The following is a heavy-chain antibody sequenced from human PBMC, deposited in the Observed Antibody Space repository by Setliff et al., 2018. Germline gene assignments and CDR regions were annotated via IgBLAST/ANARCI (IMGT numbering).Heavy chain of an antibody. D-gene: IGHD3-10*01. CDR3: ARDPFGNPVFDP. CDR2: IKEDGSEK. V-gene: IGHV3-7*01. CDR1: RFTFSNYW. J-gene: IGHJ5*02. Sequence: GGSLRLSCAASRFTFSNYWMSWVRQAPGRGLEWVANIKEDGSEKYYVDSVKGRFTISRDNSQNTLYLQMNSLSPEDTALYYCARDPFGNPVFDPWGQGTLVTVSS.